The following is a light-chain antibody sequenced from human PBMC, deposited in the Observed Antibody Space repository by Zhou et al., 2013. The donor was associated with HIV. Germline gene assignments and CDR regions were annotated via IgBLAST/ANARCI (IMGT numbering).Light chain of an antibody. V-gene: IGKV2-30*01. CDR1: QSLLYSDGNTS. CDR2: NIS. CDR3: MQGTHWPPT. J-gene: IGKJ1*01. Sequence: DVVMTQSPLSLSVTLGQPASISCRSSQSLLYSDGNTSLNWFQQRPGQSPRRLISNISNRDSGVPDRFSGGGSGTEFTLEISRVEAEDVGVYYCMQGTHWPPTFGQGTKVGNQT.